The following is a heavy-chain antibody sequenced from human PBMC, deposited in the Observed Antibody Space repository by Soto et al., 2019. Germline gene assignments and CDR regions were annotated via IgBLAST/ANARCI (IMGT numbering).Heavy chain of an antibody. D-gene: IGHD4-17*01. J-gene: IGHJ4*02. CDR1: GGSISRSLSY. CDR3: ARHVSRNGDYLVDY. CDR2: IYYSWTT. V-gene: IGHV4-39*01. Sequence: QLQLQESGPGLVKPSETLSLTCSVSGGSISRSLSYWGWIRQPPGKGLEWIGRIYYSWTTYYKPSLERRVTRSLDTYKHQSSLKLTAVTAADTAVYYGARHVSRNGDYLVDYWGQGTLVTVSS.